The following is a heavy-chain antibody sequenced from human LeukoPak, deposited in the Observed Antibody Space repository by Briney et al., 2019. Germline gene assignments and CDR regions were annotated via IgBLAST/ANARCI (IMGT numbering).Heavy chain of an antibody. D-gene: IGHD6-19*01. CDR3: ARGVRNEQWLLANFDY. CDR1: GFTFSSYS. CDR2: ISYDGRNK. V-gene: IGHV3-30*04. Sequence: AGGSLRLSCAPSGFTFSSYSMHWVRQAPGKGLEWVTLISYDGRNKYYAESVKGRFTISRDNAKNSLYLQMNSLRAEDTAVYYCARGVRNEQWLLANFDYWGQGTLVTVSS. J-gene: IGHJ4*02.